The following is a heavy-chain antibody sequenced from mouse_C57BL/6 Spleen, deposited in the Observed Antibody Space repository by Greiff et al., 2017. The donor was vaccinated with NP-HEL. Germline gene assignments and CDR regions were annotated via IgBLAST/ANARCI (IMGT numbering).Heavy chain of an antibody. CDR1: GFTFSSYT. D-gene: IGHD2-5*01. CDR2: ISGGGGNP. J-gene: IGHJ3*01. V-gene: IGHV5-9*01. Sequence: EVMLVESGGGLVKPGGSLKLSCAASGFTFSSYTMSWVRQTPEKRLEWVATISGGGGNPYYPDSVKGRFTISRDNAKNTLYLQMSSLRSEDTALYYCASESNYGWFAYWGQGTLVTVSA. CDR3: ASESNYGWFAY.